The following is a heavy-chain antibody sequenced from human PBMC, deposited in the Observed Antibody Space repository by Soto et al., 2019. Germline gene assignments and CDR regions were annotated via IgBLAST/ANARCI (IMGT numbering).Heavy chain of an antibody. CDR2: IYHSESI. CDR3: ARAYYDTSGYSLDP. CDR1: GGSISSSNW. D-gene: IGHD3-22*01. V-gene: IGHV4-4*02. J-gene: IGHJ5*02. Sequence: SETLSLTCAVSGGSISSSNWWSLVRQPPEKGLEWIGDIYHSESINYNPSLSSRVTISVDTSKNQFSLKLNSVTAADTAVYYCARAYYDTSGYSLDPWGQGTLVTVSS.